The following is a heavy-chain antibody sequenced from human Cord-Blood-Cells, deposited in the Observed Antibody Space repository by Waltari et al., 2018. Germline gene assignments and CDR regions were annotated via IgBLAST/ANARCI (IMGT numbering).Heavy chain of an antibody. J-gene: IGHJ4*02. V-gene: IGHV1-69*01. CDR1: GGTFSSYA. CDR3: ARDDYGGNYYFDY. D-gene: IGHD4-17*01. CDR2: IIPIFGRA. Sequence: QVQLVQSGAAVKKPGSSVKVSCKASGGTFSSYAISWVRQAPGKVLEWLGGIIPIFGRANYAQKFQGRVTSTADESTSTAYMELSSLRSEDTAVYYCARDDYGGNYYFDYWGQGTLVTVSS.